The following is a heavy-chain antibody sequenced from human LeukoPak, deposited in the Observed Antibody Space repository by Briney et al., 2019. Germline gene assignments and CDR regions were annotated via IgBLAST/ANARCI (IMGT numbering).Heavy chain of an antibody. D-gene: IGHD3-10*01. Sequence: GGSLRLSCAASGFTFRDYYMSWIRQAPGKGLEWVSYISSSGDSIYYADSVKGRFTISRDNAKDSLYLQMNSLRADDTAVYYCARDRTYYGSGSPTRGDYWGQGTLVTVSS. V-gene: IGHV3-11*01. CDR3: ARDRTYYGSGSPTRGDY. J-gene: IGHJ4*02. CDR2: ISSSGDSI. CDR1: GFTFRDYY.